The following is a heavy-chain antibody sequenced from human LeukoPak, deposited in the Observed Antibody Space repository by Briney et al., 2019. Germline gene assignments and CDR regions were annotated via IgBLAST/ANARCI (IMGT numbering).Heavy chain of an antibody. V-gene: IGHV3-30*04. CDR1: GFTFSSYA. Sequence: GGSLRLSCAASGFTFSSYAMHWVRQAPGKGLESVAVISYDGSNKYYADSVKGRFTISRDNSKNTLYLQMNSLRAEDTAVYYCAKDGGEYYDILTGYYPRLYYMDVWGKGTTVTISS. CDR3: AKDGGEYYDILTGYYPRLYYMDV. J-gene: IGHJ6*03. D-gene: IGHD3-9*01. CDR2: ISYDGSNK.